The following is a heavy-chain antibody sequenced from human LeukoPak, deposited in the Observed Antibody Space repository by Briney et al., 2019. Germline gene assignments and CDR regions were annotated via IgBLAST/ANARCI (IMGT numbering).Heavy chain of an antibody. J-gene: IGHJ4*02. CDR3: ARRGDWSDY. D-gene: IGHD1-1*01. CDR2: INHSGST. V-gene: IGHV4-34*01. CDR1: GGSFSGYY. Sequence: SETRSLTCAVYGGSFSGYYWSWIRQPPGKGLEWIGEINHSGSTNYNPSLKSRVTISVDTSKNQFSLKLSSVTAADTAVYYCARRGDWSDYWGQGTLVTVSS.